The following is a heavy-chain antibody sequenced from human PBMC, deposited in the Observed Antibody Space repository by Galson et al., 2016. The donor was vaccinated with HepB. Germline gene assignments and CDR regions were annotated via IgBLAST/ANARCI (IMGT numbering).Heavy chain of an antibody. Sequence: QSGAEVKKPGESLKISCKASGSRFTDYWVGWVRQTPVKGLEWLGIVHPGESDTIYTPSFEGRVTISADRSITTAYLQWRRLRASDTALYYCVKRGDGYNVSDCWGQGTLVTVSS. CDR1: GSRFTDYW. D-gene: IGHD5-24*01. CDR3: VKRGDGYNVSDC. CDR2: VHPGESDT. J-gene: IGHJ4*02. V-gene: IGHV5-51*01.